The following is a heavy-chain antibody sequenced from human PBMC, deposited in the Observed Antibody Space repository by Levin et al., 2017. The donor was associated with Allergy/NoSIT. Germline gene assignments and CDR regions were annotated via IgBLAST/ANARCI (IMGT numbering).Heavy chain of an antibody. CDR3: AREGGGHIVVVPAAYHYYFDY. J-gene: IGHJ4*02. Sequence: PGGSLRLSCKASGSTFTSYGISWVRQAPGQGLEWMGWISAYNGNTNYAQKLQGRVTMTTDTSTSTAYMELRSLRSDDTAVYYCAREGGGHIVVVPAAYHYYFDYWGQGTLVTVSS. CDR1: GSTFTSYG. D-gene: IGHD2-2*01. CDR2: ISAYNGNT. V-gene: IGHV1-18*01.